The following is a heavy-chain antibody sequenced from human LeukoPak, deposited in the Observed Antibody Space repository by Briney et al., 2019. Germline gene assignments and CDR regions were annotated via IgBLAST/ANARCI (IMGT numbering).Heavy chain of an antibody. Sequence: GESLKISCKGSGYSFTSYWISWVRQMPGKGLEWMGRIDPSDSYTNYSPSFQGHVTISADKSISTAYLQWSSLKASDTAMYYRARLTTGTTSSDYWGQGTLVTVSS. J-gene: IGHJ4*02. D-gene: IGHD1-1*01. CDR3: ARLTTGTTSSDY. V-gene: IGHV5-10-1*01. CDR2: IDPSDSYT. CDR1: GYSFTSYW.